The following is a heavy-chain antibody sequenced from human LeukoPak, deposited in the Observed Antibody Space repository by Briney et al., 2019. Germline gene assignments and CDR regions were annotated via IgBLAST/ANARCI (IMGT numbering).Heavy chain of an antibody. CDR2: INPNSGGT. V-gene: IGHV1-2*02. CDR1: GYTFTGYY. J-gene: IGHJ6*02. Sequence: ASVKVSCKASGYTFTGYYMHWVRQAPGQGLEWMGWINPNSGGTNYAQKFQGRVTMTRDTSISTAYMELSRLRSDDTAVCYCAREGGSSPKYYYGMDVWGQGTTVTVSS. CDR3: AREGGSSPKYYYGMDV.